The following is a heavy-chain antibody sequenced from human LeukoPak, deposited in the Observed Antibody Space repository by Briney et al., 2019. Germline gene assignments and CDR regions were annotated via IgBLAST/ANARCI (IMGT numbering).Heavy chain of an antibody. CDR1: GYSFTSYW. Sequence: GESLKISCKGSGYSFTSYWIGWVRQMPGKGLEWMGIIYPGDSDTRYSPSFQGQVTISADKSISTAYLQWSSLRSDDTAVYYCARDSGYDIYYYYYYMDVWGKGTTVTVSS. CDR3: ARDSGYDIYYYYYYMDV. D-gene: IGHD5-12*01. J-gene: IGHJ6*03. V-gene: IGHV5-51*01. CDR2: IYPGDSDT.